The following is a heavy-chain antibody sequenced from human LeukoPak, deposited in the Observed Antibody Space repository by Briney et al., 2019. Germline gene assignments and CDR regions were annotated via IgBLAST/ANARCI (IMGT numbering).Heavy chain of an antibody. V-gene: IGHV4-4*07. CDR2: IYTSGST. J-gene: IGHJ6*03. Sequence: SETLSLTCTVSGGSISSYYWSWIRQPAGKGLEWIGRIYTSGSTNYNPSLKSRVTMSVDTSKSQFSLKLSSVTAADTAVYYCAREAGYCSSTSCYTREFYYYYYMDVWGKGTTVTVSS. CDR3: AREAGYCSSTSCYTREFYYYYYMDV. CDR1: GGSISSYY. D-gene: IGHD2-2*02.